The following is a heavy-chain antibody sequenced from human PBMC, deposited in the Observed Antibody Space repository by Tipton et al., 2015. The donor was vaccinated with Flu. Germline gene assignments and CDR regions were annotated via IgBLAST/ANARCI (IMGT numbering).Heavy chain of an antibody. CDR3: ARDRGFGAYTFDY. D-gene: IGHD3-10*01. Sequence: QVQLVQSGAEVKKPGASVRISCTASGYTFTNYNMHWVRQTPGQGPEWMGIIYPSGGGTTYAQRFRGRVTLTRDKSTSTVYMELSSLRSEDTAFYYCARDRGFGAYTFDYWGQGTLVTVAS. J-gene: IGHJ4*02. V-gene: IGHV1-46*01. CDR2: IYPSGGGT. CDR1: GYTFTNYN.